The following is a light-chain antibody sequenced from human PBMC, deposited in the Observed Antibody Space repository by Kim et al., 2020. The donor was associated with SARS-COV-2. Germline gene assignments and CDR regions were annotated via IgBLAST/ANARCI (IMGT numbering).Light chain of an antibody. Sequence: SYELTQPPSVSVAPGQTATMTCGGDNIGSKSVHWYQQQPGQAPVLVIYDDGERPSGIPERFSGSNSRNTATLTINRVEAGDEADYYCQVWDATKDRYVFG. J-gene: IGLJ1*01. CDR2: DDG. CDR1: NIGSKS. V-gene: IGLV3-21*02. CDR3: QVWDATKDRYV.